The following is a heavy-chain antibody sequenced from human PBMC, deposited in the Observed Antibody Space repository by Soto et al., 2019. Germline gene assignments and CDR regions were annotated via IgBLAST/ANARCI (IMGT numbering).Heavy chain of an antibody. V-gene: IGHV3-33*01. CDR2: IWYDGSNK. CDR1: GFTFSSYG. CDR3: AREDEGFYL. Sequence: QVQLVESGGGVVQPGRSLRLSCAASGFTFSSYGMHWVRQAPGKGLEWVAVIWYDGSNKYYADSVKGRFTISRDNSKNTLYLQMNSLRAEDSAVYYCAREDEGFYLWGRGTLVTVSS. J-gene: IGHJ2*01.